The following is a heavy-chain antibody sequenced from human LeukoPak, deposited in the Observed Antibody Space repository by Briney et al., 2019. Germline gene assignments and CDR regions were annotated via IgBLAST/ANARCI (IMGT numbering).Heavy chain of an antibody. V-gene: IGHV3-7*03. CDR2: INHNGNVN. CDR3: ARGGGLDV. J-gene: IGHJ6*02. D-gene: IGHD3-16*01. CDR1: GFTFSSYG. Sequence: GGSLRLSCAASGFTFSSYGMHWVRQAPGKGLEWVASINHNGNVNYYVDSVKGRFTISRDNAKNSLYLQMSNLRAEDTAVYFWARGGGLDVWGQGAMVTVSS.